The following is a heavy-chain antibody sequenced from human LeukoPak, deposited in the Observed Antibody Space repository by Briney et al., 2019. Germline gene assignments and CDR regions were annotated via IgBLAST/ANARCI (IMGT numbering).Heavy chain of an antibody. V-gene: IGHV3-74*01. D-gene: IGHD2-2*01. J-gene: IGHJ4*02. CDR3: VSFYETY. CDR2: INSDGSWT. CDR1: GNYW. Sequence: GGSLRLSCAASGNYWMHWVRQAPGKGLVWVSHINSDGSWTGYADSVKGQFTISKDNAKNMVYLHMNSLRVDDTAVYYCVSFYETYWGRGTLVTVSS.